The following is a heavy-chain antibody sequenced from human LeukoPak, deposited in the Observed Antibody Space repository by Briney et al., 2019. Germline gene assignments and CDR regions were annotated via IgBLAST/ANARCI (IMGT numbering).Heavy chain of an antibody. CDR2: IYYSGST. V-gene: IGHV4-38-2*02. D-gene: IGHD3-9*01. CDR1: GYSISSGYY. CDR3: AKYVLRYFDWLLIDAFDI. Sequence: SETLSLTCTVSGYSISSGYYWGWIRQPPGKGQEWIGSIYYSGSTYYNPSLKSRVTISVDTSKNQFSLKLSSVTAADTAVYYCAKYVLRYFDWLLIDAFDIWGQGTMVTVSS. J-gene: IGHJ3*02.